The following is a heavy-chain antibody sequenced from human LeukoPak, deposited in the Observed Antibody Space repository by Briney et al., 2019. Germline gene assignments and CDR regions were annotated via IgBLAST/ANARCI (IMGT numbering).Heavy chain of an antibody. CDR3: ARVRGPYYYDSSGYAGDWFDP. Sequence: GASVKVSCKASGYTFTSYDINWVRQATGQGLEWMGWMNPNSGNTGYAQKFQGRVTMTRNTSISTAYMELSSLRSEDTAVYYCARVRGPYYYDSSGYAGDWFDPWGQGTLVTVSS. CDR1: GYTFTSYD. V-gene: IGHV1-8*01. D-gene: IGHD3-22*01. CDR2: MNPNSGNT. J-gene: IGHJ5*02.